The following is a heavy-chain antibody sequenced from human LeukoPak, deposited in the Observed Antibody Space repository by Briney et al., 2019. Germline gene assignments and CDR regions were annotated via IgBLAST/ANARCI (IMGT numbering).Heavy chain of an antibody. Sequence: GGSLRLSCAASGFTFSTFWMHWVRQAPGKGLVWVSCIKSDGSSTSYADSVKGRFTISRDNAKNTLYLQMNSLRAEDTAVYYCARGRYYSMDVWGQGTTVSVSS. CDR3: ARGRYYSMDV. CDR1: GFTFSTFW. CDR2: IKSDGSST. V-gene: IGHV3-74*01. J-gene: IGHJ6*02.